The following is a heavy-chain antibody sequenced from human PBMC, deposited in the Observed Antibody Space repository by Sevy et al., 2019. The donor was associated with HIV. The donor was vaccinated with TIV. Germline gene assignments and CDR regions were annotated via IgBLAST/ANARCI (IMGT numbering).Heavy chain of an antibody. CDR1: GFNFDTFW. D-gene: IGHD3-16*02. CDR2: IDPRGKER. CDR3: VRARWDVLVVPAATPSPWLDS. V-gene: IGHV3-7*01. Sequence: GGSLRLSCAASGFNFDTFWMGWVRQAPGRGLEWVASIDPRGKERDNLDSLKGRFTISRDNAKNSLYLEMHSLKAEDTALYDCVRARWDVLVVPAATPSPWLDSWGQGTLVTVSS. J-gene: IGHJ5*01.